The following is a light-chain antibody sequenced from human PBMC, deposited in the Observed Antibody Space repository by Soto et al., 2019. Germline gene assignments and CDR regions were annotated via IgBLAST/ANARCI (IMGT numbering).Light chain of an antibody. J-gene: IGKJ5*01. CDR2: GAS. CDR3: QQRSNWPIT. Sequence: EIVMTQSPATLSVSPGASATLSCRASQSVSTNLAWYQQKPGQVPRVLIYGASTRATEIPARFSGSGSGTEFTLTISSLQTEDFAVYYCQQRSNWPITFGQGTRLEIK. V-gene: IGKV3-15*01. CDR1: QSVSTN.